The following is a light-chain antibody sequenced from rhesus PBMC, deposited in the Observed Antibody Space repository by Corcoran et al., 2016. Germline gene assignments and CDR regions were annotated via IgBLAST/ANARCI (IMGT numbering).Light chain of an antibody. V-gene: IGKV3-24*01. CDR1: QSVSSS. CDR3: LQHSNWPFT. J-gene: IGKJ3*01. CDR2: GAS. Sequence: EIVMTQSPATLSLSPGERATLSCRASQSVSSSLAWYQQKPGQAPRLLIYGASSRAPGIPDRFSGSGSGTAFTLTISSLEPEDVAVYYCLQHSNWPFTFGPGTKLDIK.